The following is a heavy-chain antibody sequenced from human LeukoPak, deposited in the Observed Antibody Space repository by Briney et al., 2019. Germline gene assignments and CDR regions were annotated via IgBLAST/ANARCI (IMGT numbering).Heavy chain of an antibody. CDR1: GYIFTGNY. V-gene: IGHV1-8*02. CDR3: ARERYSSSWYYYMDV. D-gene: IGHD6-13*01. J-gene: IGHJ6*03. Sequence: ASVKVSCKASGYIFTGNYIHWVRQATGQGLEWMGWMNPNSGNTGYAQKFQGRVTMTRNTSISTAYMELSSLRSEDTAVYYCARERYSSSWYYYMDVWGKGTTVTVSS. CDR2: MNPNSGNT.